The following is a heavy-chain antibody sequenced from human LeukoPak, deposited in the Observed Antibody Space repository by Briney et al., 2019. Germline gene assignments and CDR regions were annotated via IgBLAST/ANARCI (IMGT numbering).Heavy chain of an antibody. V-gene: IGHV4-34*01. CDR3: ASGSRGWFDP. J-gene: IGHJ5*02. CDR2: INHSGST. Sequence: SETLSLTCAVYGGSLSGYYWSWIRQPPGKGLEWIGEINHSGSTNYNPSLESRVTISVDTSKNQFSLKLSSVTAADTAVYYCASGSRGWFDPWGQGTLVTVSS. D-gene: IGHD6-13*01. CDR1: GGSLSGYY.